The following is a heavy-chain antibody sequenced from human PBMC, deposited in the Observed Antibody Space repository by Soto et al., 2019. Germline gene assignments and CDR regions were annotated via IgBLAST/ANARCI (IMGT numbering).Heavy chain of an antibody. Sequence: SETLSLTCTVSGGSISNFYWSWIRQPPRKGLEWIGYISYSGNTNYNPSLKSRVSISVDTSKNQLSLNLTSVTAADTAVYYCARAPMVLSRSYFDSWGQGTPVTVSS. CDR3: ARAPMVLSRSYFDS. V-gene: IGHV4-59*01. D-gene: IGHD2-8*01. CDR2: ISYSGNT. CDR1: GGSISNFY. J-gene: IGHJ4*02.